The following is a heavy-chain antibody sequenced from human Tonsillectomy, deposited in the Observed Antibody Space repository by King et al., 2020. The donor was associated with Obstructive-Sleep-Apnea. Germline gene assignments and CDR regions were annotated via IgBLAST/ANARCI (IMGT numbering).Heavy chain of an antibody. CDR2: IIPILGIA. D-gene: IGHD2-21*02. J-gene: IGHJ4*02. CDR1: GGTFSSYA. V-gene: IGHV1-69*04. CDR3: ARDGAYCGGDCSLPLDY. Sequence: VQLVQSGAEVKKPGSSVKVSCKASGGTFSSYAISWVRQAPGQGLEWMGGIIPILGIANYAQKFQGRVTITADKSTSTAYMELSSLRSEDTAVYYCARDGAYCGGDCSLPLDYWGQGTLVTVSS.